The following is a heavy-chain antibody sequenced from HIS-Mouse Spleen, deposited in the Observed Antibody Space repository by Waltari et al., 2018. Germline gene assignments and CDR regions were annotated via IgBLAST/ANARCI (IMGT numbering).Heavy chain of an antibody. CDR3: ARLGGAGGMDV. Sequence: EVQLVESGGGLVKPGGSLRLSGAASGFTFSSYSRHWVRQAPGKGLEWVSSISSSSSYIYYADSVKGRFTISRDNAKNSLYLQMNSLRAEDTAVYYCARLGGAGGMDVWGQGTTVTVSS. V-gene: IGHV3-21*01. CDR2: ISSSSSYI. J-gene: IGHJ6*02. D-gene: IGHD3-16*01. CDR1: GFTFSSYS.